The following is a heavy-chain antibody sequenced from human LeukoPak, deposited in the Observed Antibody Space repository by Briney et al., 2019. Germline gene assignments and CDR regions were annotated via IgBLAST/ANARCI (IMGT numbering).Heavy chain of an antibody. D-gene: IGHD6-13*01. V-gene: IGHV3-33*01. Sequence: GRSLRLSCAASGFNFSTYGMHWVRRAPGKGLEWVAVIWYDGSIKNYADSVKGRFTISRDNSKNTVYLQMDSLRAEDTALYYCARGQQLVKTDWGQGTLVIVSS. J-gene: IGHJ4*02. CDR1: GFNFSTYG. CDR3: ARGQQLVKTD. CDR2: IWYDGSIK.